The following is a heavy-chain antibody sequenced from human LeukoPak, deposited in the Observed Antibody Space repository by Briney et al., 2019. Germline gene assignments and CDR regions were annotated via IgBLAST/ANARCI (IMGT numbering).Heavy chain of an antibody. CDR3: ARDRGAVAGIDY. J-gene: IGHJ4*02. CDR2: IYYSGST. Sequence: PSETLSLTCTVSGGSISSGGYYWSWIRQHPGKGLEWIGYIYYSGSTYYNPSLKSRVTISVDTSKNQFSLKLSSVTAADTAVYYCARDRGAVAGIDYWGQGTLVTVSS. CDR1: GGSISSGGYY. V-gene: IGHV4-31*03. D-gene: IGHD6-19*01.